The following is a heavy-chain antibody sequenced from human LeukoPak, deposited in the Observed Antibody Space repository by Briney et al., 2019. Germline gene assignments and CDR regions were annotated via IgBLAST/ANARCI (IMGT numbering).Heavy chain of an antibody. V-gene: IGHV4-30-2*01. Sequence: PSGTLSLTCAVSGGSISSGGYSWSWIRQPPGKGLEWIGYIYHSGSTYYNPSLKSRVTISVDRSKNQFSLKLSSVTAADTAVYYCARQIAAAPKVDYWGQGTLVTVSS. D-gene: IGHD6-13*01. CDR1: GGSISSGGYS. CDR3: ARQIAAAPKVDY. J-gene: IGHJ4*02. CDR2: IYHSGST.